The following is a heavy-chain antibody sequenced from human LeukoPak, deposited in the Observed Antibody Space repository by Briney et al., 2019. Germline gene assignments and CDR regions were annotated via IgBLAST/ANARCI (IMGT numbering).Heavy chain of an antibody. CDR2: FDPEDGET. V-gene: IGHV1-24*01. J-gene: IGHJ4*02. CDR1: GYTLTELS. CDR3: ATPGEYSSGWYYFDY. Sequence: GASVKVSCKVPGYTLTELSMHWVRQAPGKGLEWMGGFDPEDGETIYAQKFQGRVTMTEDTSTDTAYMELSSLRSEDTAVYYCATPGEYSSGWYYFDYWGQGTLVTVSS. D-gene: IGHD6-19*01.